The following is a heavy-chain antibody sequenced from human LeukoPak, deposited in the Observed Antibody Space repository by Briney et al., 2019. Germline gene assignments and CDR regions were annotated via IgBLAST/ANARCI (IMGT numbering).Heavy chain of an antibody. V-gene: IGHV3-74*01. CDR1: GFTFSSYW. CDR2: TNSDASTT. J-gene: IGHJ4*02. D-gene: IGHD5-24*01. Sequence: GGSLRLSCAASGFTFSSYWMHWVRQAPGKGLVWVSRTNSDASTTSYADSVKGRFTISRDNAKNTLHLQMNSLRAEDTAVYYCARERRDGYNLFYFDYWGQGTLVTVSS. CDR3: ARERRDGYNLFYFDY.